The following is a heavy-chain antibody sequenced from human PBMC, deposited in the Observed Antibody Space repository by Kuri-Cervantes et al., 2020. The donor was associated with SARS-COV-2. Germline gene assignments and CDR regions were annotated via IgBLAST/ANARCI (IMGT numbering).Heavy chain of an antibody. CDR3: ARATGYSSSWTNRGYYYYGMDV. CDR2: INHSGGT. J-gene: IGHJ6*02. D-gene: IGHD6-13*01. CDR1: GGSFGGYY. V-gene: IGHV4-34*01. Sequence: SETLSLTCAVYGGSFGGYYWSWIRQPPGKGLEWIGEINHSGGTNYNASLKSRLTISEDTSRNQVSLKLTSVTAMDTAVYYCARATGYSSSWTNRGYYYYGMDVWGQGTTVTVSS.